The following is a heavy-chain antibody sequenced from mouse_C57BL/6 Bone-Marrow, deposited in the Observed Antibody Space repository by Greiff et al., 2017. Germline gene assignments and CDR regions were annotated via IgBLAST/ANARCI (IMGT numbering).Heavy chain of an antibody. J-gene: IGHJ4*01. V-gene: IGHV5-15*04. Sequence: EVKLVESGGGLVLPGGSLKLSCAASGFTFSDYGMPWVRQAPRQGPEWVAFISNLAYSIYYADPVTGRFTISRDNATNTPYLAMSSLRSADTDMYYCSRPIGHYCDMDYWGQGTTVTVSS. CDR1: GFTFSDYG. CDR2: ISNLAYSI. D-gene: IGHD3-3*01. CDR3: SRPIGHYCDMDY.